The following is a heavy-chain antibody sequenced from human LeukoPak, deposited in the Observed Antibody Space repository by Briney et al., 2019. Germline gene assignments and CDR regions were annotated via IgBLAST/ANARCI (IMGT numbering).Heavy chain of an antibody. J-gene: IGHJ5*02. Sequence: SVKVSCKASGGTFSSYAISWVRQAPGQGLEWMGGIIPIFGTANYAQKLQGRVTMTTDTSTSTAYMELRSLRSDDTAVYYCAREWDCSGGSCYSGNWFDPWGQGTLVTVSS. D-gene: IGHD2-15*01. CDR2: IIPIFGTA. CDR1: GGTFSSYA. V-gene: IGHV1-69*05. CDR3: AREWDCSGGSCYSGNWFDP.